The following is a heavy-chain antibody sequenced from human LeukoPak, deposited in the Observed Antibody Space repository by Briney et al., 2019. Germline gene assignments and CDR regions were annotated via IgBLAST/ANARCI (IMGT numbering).Heavy chain of an antibody. J-gene: IGHJ4*02. D-gene: IGHD6-13*01. CDR2: ISSGGSTI. Sequence: GGSLRLSCAASGFTFSDYYMSWIRQAPGKGLEWVSYISSGGSTIYYADSVKGRFTISRDNAKNSLYLQMNSLRAEDTAVYYCARASSSSWPFDYWGQGTLVTVSS. CDR1: GFTFSDYY. CDR3: ARASSSSWPFDY. V-gene: IGHV3-11*04.